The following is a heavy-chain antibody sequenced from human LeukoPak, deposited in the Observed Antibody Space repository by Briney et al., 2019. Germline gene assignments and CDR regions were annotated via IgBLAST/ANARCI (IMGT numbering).Heavy chain of an antibody. V-gene: IGHV1-69*04. CDR3: STSPSYYYDSSGYYFDY. D-gene: IGHD3-22*01. CDR2: IIPILGMP. CDR1: GGTFSNFA. J-gene: IGHJ4*02. Sequence: ASVKVSCKASGGTFSNFAINWVRQAPGQGLEWMGRIIPILGMPNYAQKFQGRVTITADKSTSTAYMELSSLRSDDTAVYYCSTSPSYYYDSSGYYFDYWGQGTLVTVSS.